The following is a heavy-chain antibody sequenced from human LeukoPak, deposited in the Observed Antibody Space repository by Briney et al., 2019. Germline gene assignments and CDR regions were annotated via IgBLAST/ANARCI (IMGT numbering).Heavy chain of an antibody. D-gene: IGHD6-19*01. J-gene: IGHJ5*02. CDR3: ARVGGATAVAGSNWFDP. V-gene: IGHV1-24*01. CDR2: FDPEDGET. Sequence: GASVKVSCKVSGYTLTELSMHWVRQAPGKGLEWMGGFDPEDGETIYAQKFQGRVTMTEDTSTDTAYMELSSLRSDDTAVYYCARVGGATAVAGSNWFDPWGQGTLVTVSS. CDR1: GYTLTELS.